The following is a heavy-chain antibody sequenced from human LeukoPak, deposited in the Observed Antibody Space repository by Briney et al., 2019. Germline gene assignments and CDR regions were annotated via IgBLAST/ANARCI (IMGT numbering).Heavy chain of an antibody. CDR3: ARVGTSGSYTSDEVWFDP. D-gene: IGHD1-26*01. V-gene: IGHV4-59*01. J-gene: IGHJ5*02. CDR2: IYYSGST. Sequence: SETLSLTCTVSGGSISNYSWSWIRQPPGKGLEWIGYIYYSGSTNYNPSLKSRVTISVDTSKNQFSVKLSSVTAADTAVYYCARVGTSGSYTSDEVWFDPWGRGTLVTVSS. CDR1: GGSISNYS.